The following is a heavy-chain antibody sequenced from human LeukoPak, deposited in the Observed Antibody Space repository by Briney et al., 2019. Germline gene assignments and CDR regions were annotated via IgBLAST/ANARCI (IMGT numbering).Heavy chain of an antibody. V-gene: IGHV1-2*02. CDR2: INPNSGGT. Sequence: ASVTVSCKASGYIFTGYYIHWVRQAPGQGLEWMGWINPNSGGTSYAQKFQGRVTMTRDTSISTAYMELSRLRSDDTAVYFCARSYSSGSYFGYWGQGTLVTVSS. CDR1: GYIFTGYY. CDR3: ARSYSSGSYFGY. D-gene: IGHD3-10*01. J-gene: IGHJ4*02.